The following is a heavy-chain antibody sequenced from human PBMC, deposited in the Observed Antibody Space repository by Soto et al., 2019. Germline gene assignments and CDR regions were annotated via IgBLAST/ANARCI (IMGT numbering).Heavy chain of an antibody. Sequence: QVQLVQSGAEVKKPGSSVKVSCKASGDTFRRYSITWVRQAPGQGVEWMGRINPIVEIARYAQKFQGRVTITVDKTTTTAHMGLTSLRSEDTAVYYCARDRRTNYDYYGMDVWGQGTTVTVSS. J-gene: IGHJ6*02. CDR2: INPIVEIA. CDR1: GDTFRRYS. CDR3: ARDRRTNYDYYGMDV. V-gene: IGHV1-69*08.